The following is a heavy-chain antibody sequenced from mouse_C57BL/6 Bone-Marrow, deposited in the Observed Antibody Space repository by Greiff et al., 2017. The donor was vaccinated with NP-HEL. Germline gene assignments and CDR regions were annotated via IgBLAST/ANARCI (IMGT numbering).Heavy chain of an antibody. V-gene: IGHV1-15*01. Sequence: VQLQQSGAELVRPGASVTLSCKASGYTFTDYEMHWVKQTPVHGLEWIGAIDPETGGTAYTQTFKGKAILTADQSSSPAYMELRSLTSEDSAVYYCTRAPLLRSLNGYFDVWGTGTTVTVSS. CDR1: GYTFTDYE. CDR3: TRAPLLRSLNGYFDV. CDR2: IDPETGGT. D-gene: IGHD1-1*01. J-gene: IGHJ1*03.